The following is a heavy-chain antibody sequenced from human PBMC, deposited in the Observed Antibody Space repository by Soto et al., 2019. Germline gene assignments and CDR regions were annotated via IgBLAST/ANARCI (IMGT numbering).Heavy chain of an antibody. CDR3: ARLAVVVVPAAMAPNWFDP. J-gene: IGHJ5*02. CDR1: GYTFTGYY. Sequence: GASVKVSCKASGYTFTGYYMHWVRQAPGQGXEWMGWINPNSGGTNYAQKFQGRVTTTRDTSISTAYMELSRLRSDDTAVYYCARLAVVVVPAAMAPNWFDPWGQGTLVTVSS. V-gene: IGHV1-2*02. D-gene: IGHD2-2*01. CDR2: INPNSGGT.